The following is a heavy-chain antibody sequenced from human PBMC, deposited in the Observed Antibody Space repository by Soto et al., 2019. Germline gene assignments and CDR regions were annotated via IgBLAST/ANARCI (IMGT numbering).Heavy chain of an antibody. J-gene: IGHJ5*02. V-gene: IGHV3-23*01. D-gene: IGHD2-15*01. Sequence: EVQLLESGGGLVQPGGSLRLSCAASGFTFSSSAMSWVRQAPGKGLEWVSTISGGGGSTYYADSVKGRFTISRDNSKNTLYLYMNSLRAEDTAVYYCAKCPIVAGTPIWFDPWGQGTLVTVSS. CDR3: AKCPIVAGTPIWFDP. CDR1: GFTFSSSA. CDR2: ISGGGGST.